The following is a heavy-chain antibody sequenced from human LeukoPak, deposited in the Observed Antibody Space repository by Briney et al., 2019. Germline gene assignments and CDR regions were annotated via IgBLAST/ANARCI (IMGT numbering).Heavy chain of an antibody. V-gene: IGHV6-1*01. J-gene: IGHJ4*02. CDR2: TYYRSKWYN. CDR1: GDSVSSNSAA. D-gene: IGHD3-9*01. Sequence: SQTLSLTCAISGDSVSSNSAAWNWIRQSPSRGLEWLGRTYYRSKWYNDYAVSVKSRITINPDTSKNQFSLQLNSMTPEDTAVYYCARGNSYYDILTGYQNYYFDYWSQGTLVTVSS. CDR3: ARGNSYYDILTGYQNYYFDY.